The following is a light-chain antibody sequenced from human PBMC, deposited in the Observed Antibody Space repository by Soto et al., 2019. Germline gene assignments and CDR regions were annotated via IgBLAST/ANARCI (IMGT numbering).Light chain of an antibody. CDR1: QSISSW. CDR3: QQYINYPRT. J-gene: IGKJ1*01. V-gene: IGKV1-5*01. Sequence: DIQMTQFPSTLSASVGDRVTITCRASQSISSWLAWYQQKPGKAPKLLIYVASSLESGVPSRFTGSGSGTEFTLTISSLQPDDFASYYCQQYINYPRTFGQGSKVEIK. CDR2: VAS.